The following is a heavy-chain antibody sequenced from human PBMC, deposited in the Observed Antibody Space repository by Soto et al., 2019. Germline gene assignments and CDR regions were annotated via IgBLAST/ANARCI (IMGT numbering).Heavy chain of an antibody. J-gene: IGHJ4*02. CDR3: ARRGYSYGSFDH. CDR2: IYYSGST. CDR1: GGSISSSSYY. Sequence: QLQLQESGPGLVKPSETLSLTCTVSGGSISSSSYYWGWIRQPPGKGLEWIGSIYYSGSTYYNPSLKSRVTIFVDTSKNQFSLKLSSVTAADTAVYYCARRGYSYGSFDHWGQGTLVTVSS. V-gene: IGHV4-39*01. D-gene: IGHD5-18*01.